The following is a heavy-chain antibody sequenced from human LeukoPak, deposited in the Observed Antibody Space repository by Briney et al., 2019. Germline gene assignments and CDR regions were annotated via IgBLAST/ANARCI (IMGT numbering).Heavy chain of an antibody. CDR3: ARNELGSPASVDY. CDR2: IYTSGST. J-gene: IGHJ4*02. V-gene: IGHV4-61*05. Sequence: SETLSLTCTVSGGYIITSGHYWGWIRQPPGKGLEWIGYIYTSGSTNYNPSLKSRVTISVDTSKNQFSLKLSSVTAADTAVYYCARNELGSPASVDYWGQGTLVTVSS. D-gene: IGHD3-3*02. CDR1: GGYIITSGHY.